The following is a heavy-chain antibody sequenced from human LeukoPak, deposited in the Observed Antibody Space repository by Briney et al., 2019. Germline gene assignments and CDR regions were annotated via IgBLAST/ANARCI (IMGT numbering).Heavy chain of an antibody. D-gene: IGHD6-13*01. Sequence: ASVKVSCKASGYTFTSYDINWVRQATGQGLEWMGWMNPNSGNTGYAQKFQGRVTMARNTSISTAYMELSSLRSEDTAVYYCERGSSSSWYTYWGQGTLVTVSS. J-gene: IGHJ4*02. CDR3: ERGSSSSWYTY. CDR2: MNPNSGNT. CDR1: GYTFTSYD. V-gene: IGHV1-8*01.